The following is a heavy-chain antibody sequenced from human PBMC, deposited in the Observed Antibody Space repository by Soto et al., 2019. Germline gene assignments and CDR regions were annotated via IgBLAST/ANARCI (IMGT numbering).Heavy chain of an antibody. J-gene: IGHJ4*02. CDR3: AKDKMGSVVGAAPFAY. CDR2: ISGSGGST. V-gene: IGHV3-23*01. Sequence: EVQLLESGGGLVQPGGSLRLSCAASGFTFSNYAMSWVRQAPGKGLEWVSAISGSGGSTYYADSVKGRFTISRDNSKDTLSLQMNSLRAEDTAVYYCAKDKMGSVVGAAPFAYWGQGTLVTVSS. D-gene: IGHD1-26*01. CDR1: GFTFSNYA.